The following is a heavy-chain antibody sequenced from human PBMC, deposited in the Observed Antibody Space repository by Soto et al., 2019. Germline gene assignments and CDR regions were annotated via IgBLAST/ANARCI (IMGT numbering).Heavy chain of an antibody. CDR2: IYYSGST. D-gene: IGHD3-10*01. Sequence: QVQLQESGPGLVKPSQTLSLTCTVSGGSVSSGGYYWSWLRQHPGKGPEWIGYIYYSGSTYYDPSLQSRVTISVDTSKSHVSVTVSSVTAADTAVHYCARGVGQSRDVDYWGQGTLVTVSS. J-gene: IGHJ4*02. CDR1: GGSVSSGGYY. CDR3: ARGVGQSRDVDY. V-gene: IGHV4-31*03.